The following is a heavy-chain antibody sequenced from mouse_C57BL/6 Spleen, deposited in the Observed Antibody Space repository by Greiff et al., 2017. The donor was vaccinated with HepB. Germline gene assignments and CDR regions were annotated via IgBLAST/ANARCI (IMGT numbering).Heavy chain of an antibody. D-gene: IGHD2-4*01. J-gene: IGHJ1*03. CDR1: GYTFTDYY. Sequence: EVQLQQSGPELVKPGASVKISCKASGYTFTDYYMNWVKQSHGKSLEWIGDINPNNGGTSYNQKFKGKATLTVDKSSSTAYMELRSLTSEDSAVYYCSVIYYDYSWYFDVWGTGTTVTVSS. CDR3: SVIYYDYSWYFDV. V-gene: IGHV1-26*01. CDR2: INPNNGGT.